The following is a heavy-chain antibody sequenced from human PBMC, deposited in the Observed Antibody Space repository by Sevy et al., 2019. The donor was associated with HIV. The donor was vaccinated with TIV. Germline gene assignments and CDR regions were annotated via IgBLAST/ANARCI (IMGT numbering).Heavy chain of an antibody. Sequence: SAVNVSCKASGYTFTGYYMHGVRQAPGQGREGMGWINPNSGGTNYAQKFKDRVTMTRDTSISTAYMEMSRLRSDDTAVYYCARQLIRSVDAAPRDYWGQGTLVTVSS. V-gene: IGHV1-2*02. CDR3: ARQLIRSVDAAPRDY. CDR2: INPNSGGT. CDR1: GYTFTGYY. J-gene: IGHJ4*02. D-gene: IGHD2-15*01.